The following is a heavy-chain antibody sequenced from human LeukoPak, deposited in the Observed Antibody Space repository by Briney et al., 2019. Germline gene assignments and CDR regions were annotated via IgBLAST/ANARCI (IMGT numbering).Heavy chain of an antibody. CDR1: GFTFSSYA. CDR3: ARAYSSSWYYYYGMDV. V-gene: IGHV3-30*04. D-gene: IGHD6-13*01. CDR2: ISYDGSNK. Sequence: GGSLRLFCSASGFTFSSYAMHWVRQAPGKGLEWVAVISYDGSNKYYADYVKGRFTISRDNSKNTLYLQMNSLRAEDTAVYYCARAYSSSWYYYYGMDVWGQGTTVTVSS. J-gene: IGHJ6*02.